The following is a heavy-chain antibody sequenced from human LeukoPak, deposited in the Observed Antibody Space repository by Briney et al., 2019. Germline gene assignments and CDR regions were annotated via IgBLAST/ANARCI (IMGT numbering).Heavy chain of an antibody. CDR3: SRDQEGQYPTDY. D-gene: IGHD2-2*01. J-gene: IGHJ4*02. V-gene: IGHV1-46*01. Sequence: ASVKVSCKASGYSFTSYYMHWVRQAPGQGLEWLGIINPSGGSTNYAQKFEGRVTMTRGTSTSTVYMELSSLRSEDTAVYYCSRDQEGQYPTDYWGQGTLVTVSS. CDR1: GYSFTSYY. CDR2: INPSGGST.